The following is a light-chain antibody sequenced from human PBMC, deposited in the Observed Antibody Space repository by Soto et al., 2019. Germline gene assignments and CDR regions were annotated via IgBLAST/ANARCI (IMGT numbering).Light chain of an antibody. V-gene: IGKV1-5*03. Sequence: DIQMTQSPSTLSASVGDRVTITCRASQSISDSLAWYQQKPGKAPKLLIYEEASLKSGVPSRFSGSRSGTEYTLTISSLQPDDFATYYCQQYNCYWTFGEGTKVEIK. CDR2: EEA. CDR1: QSISDS. CDR3: QQYNCYWT. J-gene: IGKJ1*01.